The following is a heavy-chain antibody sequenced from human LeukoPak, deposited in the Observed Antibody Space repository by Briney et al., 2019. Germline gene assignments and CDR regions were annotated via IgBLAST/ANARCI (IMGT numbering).Heavy chain of an antibody. D-gene: IGHD2-21*01. CDR1: GFIFSGSW. CDR2: IKNGGTT. J-gene: IGHJ4*02. Sequence: GGSLRLSCATSGFIFSGSWLSWVRQAPGKGLEWVGRIKNGGTTDYAAPVKGRFTISRDDSKNTFLQMNSLKTEDTAVYYCTTVRWGGDYDFHYSGEGTLVTVSS. V-gene: IGHV3-15*01. CDR3: TTVRWGGDYDFHY.